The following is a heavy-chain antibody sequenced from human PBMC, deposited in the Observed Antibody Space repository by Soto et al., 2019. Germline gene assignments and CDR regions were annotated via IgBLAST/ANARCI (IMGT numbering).Heavy chain of an antibody. CDR2: ISSDSRTI. J-gene: IGHJ6*02. CDR3: ARIKLVEWFFINVDVYDMDV. CDR1: GFSLSDYA. Sequence: LRLSCVASGFSLSDYAVNWVRQGPGKGLEWVSFISSDSRTIYYADSVEGRFTVSRDNARNSVSLQMDSLRDEDTAVYYCARIKLVEWFFINVDVYDMDVWGQGTPVTVSS. D-gene: IGHD3-3*01. V-gene: IGHV3-48*02.